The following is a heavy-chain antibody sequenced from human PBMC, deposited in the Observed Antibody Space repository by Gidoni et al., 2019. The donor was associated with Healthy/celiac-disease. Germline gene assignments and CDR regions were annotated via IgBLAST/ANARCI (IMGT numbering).Heavy chain of an antibody. J-gene: IGHJ1*01. V-gene: IGHV4-59*01. CDR3: ARGSGVAAAGSAEYFQH. Sequence: QVQLQESGPGLVKPSETLSLTCTVSGGSISSYYWNWIRQPPGKGLEWIGYIYYSGSTNYNPSLKSRVTISVDTSKNQFSLKLSSVTAADTAVYYCARGSGVAAAGSAEYFQHWGQGTLVTVSS. CDR2: IYYSGST. CDR1: GGSISSYY. D-gene: IGHD6-13*01.